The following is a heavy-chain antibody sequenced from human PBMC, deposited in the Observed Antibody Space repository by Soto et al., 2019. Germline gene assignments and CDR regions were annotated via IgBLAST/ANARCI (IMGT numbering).Heavy chain of an antibody. CDR2: ISAYNGNT. J-gene: IGHJ4*02. D-gene: IGHD3-10*01. Sequence: PSVKVSCKASGYTFTSYGISWVRQAPGQGLEWMGWISAYNGNTNYAQKLQGRVTMTTDTSTSTAYMELRSLRSDDTAVYYCARDVHYGSGSYFTENDYWGQGTLVTVSS. CDR3: ARDVHYGSGSYFTENDY. CDR1: GYTFTSYG. V-gene: IGHV1-18*01.